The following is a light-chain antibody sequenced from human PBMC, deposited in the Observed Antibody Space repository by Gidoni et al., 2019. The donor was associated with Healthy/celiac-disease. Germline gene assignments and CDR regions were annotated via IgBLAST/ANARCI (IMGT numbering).Light chain of an antibody. V-gene: IGKV3-15*01. CDR2: GAA. CDR1: QSVSSN. J-gene: IGKJ4*02. CDR3: QQHNNWPPLT. Sequence: EIVMTQSPATLSVSPGERATLSCRASQSVSSNLACYQQKPGHAPRLLINGAATSATGIPPRFSGSGSGTAFTLPISSRLSPDFAVFYCQQHNNWPPLTFGRGTKVEIK.